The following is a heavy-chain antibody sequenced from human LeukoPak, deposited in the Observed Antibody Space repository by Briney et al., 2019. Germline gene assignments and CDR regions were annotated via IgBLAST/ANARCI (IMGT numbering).Heavy chain of an antibody. CDR3: ARDLVGATTTHGY. CDR1: GFTFSSYS. CDR2: ISSSSSYI. V-gene: IGHV3-21*01. D-gene: IGHD1-26*01. Sequence: GGSLRLSCAASGFTFSSYSMNWVRQAPGKGLEWVSSISSSSSYIYYADSVKGRFTISRDNAKNSLYLQMNSLRAEGTAVYYCARDLVGATTTHGYWGQGTLVTVSS. J-gene: IGHJ4*02.